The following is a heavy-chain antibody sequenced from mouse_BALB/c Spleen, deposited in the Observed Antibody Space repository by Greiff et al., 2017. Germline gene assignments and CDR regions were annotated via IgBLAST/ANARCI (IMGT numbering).Heavy chain of an antibody. CDR1: GFSLTSYG. Sequence: QVQLKQSGPGLVQPSQSLSITCTVSGFSLTSYGVHWVRQSPGKGLEWLGVIWSGGSTDYNAAFISRLSISKDNSKSQVFFKMNSLQANDTAIYYCARKRITTVVDDAMDYWGQGTSVTVSS. CDR2: IWSGGST. J-gene: IGHJ4*01. CDR3: ARKRITTVVDDAMDY. V-gene: IGHV2-2*02. D-gene: IGHD1-1*01.